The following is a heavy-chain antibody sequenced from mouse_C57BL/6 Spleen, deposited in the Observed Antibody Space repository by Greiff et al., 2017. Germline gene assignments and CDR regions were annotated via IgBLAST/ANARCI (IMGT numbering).Heavy chain of an antibody. CDR3: TRWGYDYDYYAMDY. CDR2: IDPETGGT. V-gene: IGHV1-15*01. CDR1: GYTFTDYE. Sequence: VQLQQSGAELVRPGASVTLSCKASGYTFTDYEMHWVKQTPVHGLEWIGAIDPETGGTAYNQKFKGKAILTADKSSSTAYMELRSLTSEDSAVYYCTRWGYDYDYYAMDYWGQGTSVTVAS. J-gene: IGHJ4*01. D-gene: IGHD2-4*01.